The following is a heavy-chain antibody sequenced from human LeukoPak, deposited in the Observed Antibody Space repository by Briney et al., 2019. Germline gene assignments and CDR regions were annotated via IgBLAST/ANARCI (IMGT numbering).Heavy chain of an antibody. Sequence: PSETLSLTCSVSGGSVSSYYWSWIRQPPGKGLEWIGYMYYSGSTTYNPSLKSRVTISVDTSKNQLSLKLSSVTAADTAVYYCAVLANYALDYWGQGTLVTVSS. D-gene: IGHD4/OR15-4a*01. CDR1: GGSVSSYY. CDR2: MYYSGST. CDR3: AVLANYALDY. V-gene: IGHV4-59*02. J-gene: IGHJ4*02.